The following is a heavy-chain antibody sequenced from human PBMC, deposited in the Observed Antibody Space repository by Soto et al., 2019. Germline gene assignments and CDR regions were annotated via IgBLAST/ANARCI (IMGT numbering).Heavy chain of an antibody. D-gene: IGHD6-19*01. CDR2: ISGSGGST. Sequence: GGSLRLSCAASGFTFSSYAMSWVRQAPGKGLEWVSAISGSGGSTYYADSVKGRFTISRDNSKNTLYLQMNSLRAEDTAVYYCAKEPSIAVAGTLYFDYWGQGTLVTVSS. CDR3: AKEPSIAVAGTLYFDY. V-gene: IGHV3-23*01. CDR1: GFTFSSYA. J-gene: IGHJ4*02.